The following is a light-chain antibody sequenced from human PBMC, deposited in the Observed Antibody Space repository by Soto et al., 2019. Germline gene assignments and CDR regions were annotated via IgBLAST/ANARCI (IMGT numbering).Light chain of an antibody. CDR2: SAS. CDR1: QRFSSK. CDR3: HQYNHWLTWT. V-gene: IGKV3-15*01. Sequence: EIVMTQSPATLSLSPGQRATLSCRASQRFSSKLAWYQQRPGQAPRLLIYSASTRATGIPARFSGSGSGTEFTLTISSLQSEDFAVYYCHQYNHWLTWTFGQGTKVEIK. J-gene: IGKJ1*01.